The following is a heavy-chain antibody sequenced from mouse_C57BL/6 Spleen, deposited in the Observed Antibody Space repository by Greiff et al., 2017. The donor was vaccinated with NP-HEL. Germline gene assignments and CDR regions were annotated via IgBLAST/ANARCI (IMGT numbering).Heavy chain of an antibody. J-gene: IGHJ1*03. D-gene: IGHD1-1*01. Sequence: VQLQESGPGLVQPSQSLSITCTVSGFSLTSYGVHWVRQSPGKGLEWLGVIWSGGSTDYNAAFISRLSISKDNSKSQVFFKMNSQQADDTAIYYCARKKDYGSSSNWYFDVWGTGTTVTVSS. V-gene: IGHV2-2*01. CDR2: IWSGGST. CDR1: GFSLTSYG. CDR3: ARKKDYGSSSNWYFDV.